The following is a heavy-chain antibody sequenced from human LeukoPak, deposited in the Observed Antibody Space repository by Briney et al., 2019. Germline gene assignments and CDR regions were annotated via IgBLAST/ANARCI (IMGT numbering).Heavy chain of an antibody. CDR3: ASPSEKGYCSGGSCYVFDY. Sequence: SETLSLTCTVSGGSVTSTSDHWGWIRQSPGKGLEWIGTIYYTGSTYYNPSLKSRVTISVDTSKNQFSLKLSSVTAADTAVYYCASPSEKGYCSGGSCYVFDYWGQGTLVTVSS. V-gene: IGHV4-39*01. J-gene: IGHJ4*02. CDR1: GGSVTSTSDH. D-gene: IGHD2-15*01. CDR2: IYYTGST.